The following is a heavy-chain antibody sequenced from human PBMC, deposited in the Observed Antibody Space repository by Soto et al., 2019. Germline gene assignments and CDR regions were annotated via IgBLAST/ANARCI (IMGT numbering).Heavy chain of an antibody. J-gene: IGHJ2*01. D-gene: IGHD2-2*01. CDR3: VTLGYCSSTTCSACFAL. V-gene: IGHV1-69*02. CDR2: IIPILGIA. CDR1: GRTCSNYT. Sequence: ASVKVSCKASGRTCSNYTISWEGQAPGQGLEWMGRIIPILGIANYAQKFQGRVTITADKSTSTAYMELSSLRSEDTAVYYCVTLGYCSSTTCSACFALWG.